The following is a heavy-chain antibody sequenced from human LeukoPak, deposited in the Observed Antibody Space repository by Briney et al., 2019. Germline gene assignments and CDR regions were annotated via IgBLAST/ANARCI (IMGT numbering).Heavy chain of an antibody. CDR3: AKDGTTTTEYYYYYYMDV. J-gene: IGHJ6*03. D-gene: IGHD4-17*01. CDR2: ISYDGSNK. CDR1: GFTFSSYG. V-gene: IGHV3-30*18. Sequence: PGGSLRLSCAASGFTFSSYGMHWVRQAPGKGLEWVAVISYDGSNKYYADSVKGRFTISRDNSKNTLYLQMNGLRAEDTAVYYCAKDGTTTTEYYYYYYMDVWGKGTTVTVSS.